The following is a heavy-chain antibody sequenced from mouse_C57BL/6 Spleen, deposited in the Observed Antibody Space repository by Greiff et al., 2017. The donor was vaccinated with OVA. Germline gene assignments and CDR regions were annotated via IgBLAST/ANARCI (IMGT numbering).Heavy chain of an antibody. V-gene: IGHV3-1*01. J-gene: IGHJ4*01. CDR1: GYSITSGYD. CDR2: ISYSGST. Sequence: EVQLQESGPGMVKPSPSLSLTCTVTGYSITSGYDWHLIRHFPGNKLEWMGYISYSGSTNYNPSLKSRISITHDTSKNHFFLKLNSVTTEDSATYYCARGYYYAMDYWGQGTSVTVSS. CDR3: ARGYYYAMDY.